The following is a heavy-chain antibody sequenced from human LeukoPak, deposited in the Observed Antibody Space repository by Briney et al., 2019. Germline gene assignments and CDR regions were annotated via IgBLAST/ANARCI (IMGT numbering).Heavy chain of an antibody. V-gene: IGHV3-30-3*01. J-gene: IGHJ4*02. D-gene: IGHD3-16*01. CDR2: ISFDGNNQ. CDR1: GLSFRSYA. CDR3: NAGGSPF. Sequence: PGGSLRLSCAASGLSFRSYAMHWVRQFPGKGLEWVAVISFDGNNQYYADSVKGRFTISRDNSKNTVYLQTNSLRAEDTAVYYCNAGGSPFWGQGTLVTVSS.